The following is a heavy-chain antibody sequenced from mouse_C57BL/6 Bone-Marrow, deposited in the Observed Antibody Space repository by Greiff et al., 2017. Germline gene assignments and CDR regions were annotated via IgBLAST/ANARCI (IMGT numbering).Heavy chain of an antibody. CDR3: ARRDYRYFDV. J-gene: IGHJ1*03. Sequence: VQLQQSGGGLVQPGGSLKLSCAASGFTFSDYGMAWVRQAPRKGPEWVAFISNLAYSIYYADTVTGRFTISRENAKNTLYLEMSSLRSEDTAMYYCARRDYRYFDVWGTGTTVTVSS. V-gene: IGHV5-15*01. CDR2: ISNLAYSI. CDR1: GFTFSDYG.